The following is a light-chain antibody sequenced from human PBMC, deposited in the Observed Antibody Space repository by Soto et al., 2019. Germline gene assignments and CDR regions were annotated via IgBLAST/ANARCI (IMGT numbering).Light chain of an antibody. CDR2: EDN. Sequence: NFMLTQPHSVSESPGKTLTISCTRSSGSIASSSVQWYQQRPGSAPTTVIYEDNQRPSGVPDRFSGSIDTSSNSASLTISGLKTEDEADYYCQSYDSSSPVVFGGGTKVTVL. V-gene: IGLV6-57*04. CDR1: SGSIASSS. J-gene: IGLJ2*01. CDR3: QSYDSSSPVV.